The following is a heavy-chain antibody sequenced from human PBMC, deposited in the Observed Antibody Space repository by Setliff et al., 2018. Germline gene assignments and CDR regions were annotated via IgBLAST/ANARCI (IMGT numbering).Heavy chain of an antibody. CDR2: ISGSGGST. D-gene: IGHD3-10*01. V-gene: IGHV3-23*01. CDR1: GFTFSSYA. Sequence: PGESLRLSCAASGFTFSSYAMSWVRQAPGKGLEWVSAISGSGGSTYYADSVKGRFTISRDNSKNTPYLQMNSLRAEDTAVYYCAKNGFGVVALGVNNWFDPWGQGTLVTVSS. CDR3: AKNGFGVVALGVNNWFDP. J-gene: IGHJ5*02.